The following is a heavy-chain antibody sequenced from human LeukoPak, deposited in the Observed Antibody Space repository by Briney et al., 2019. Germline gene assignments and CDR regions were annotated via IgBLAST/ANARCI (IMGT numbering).Heavy chain of an antibody. CDR3: ARDSLVANFDY. D-gene: IGHD5-12*01. Sequence: PSETLSLTCAVYGGSFSGYYWSWIRQPPGKGLEWIGGINHSGSTNYNPSLKSRVTISVDTSKNQFSLKLSSVTAADTAVYYCARDSLVANFDYWGQGTLVTVSS. J-gene: IGHJ4*02. V-gene: IGHV4-34*01. CDR1: GGSFSGYY. CDR2: INHSGST.